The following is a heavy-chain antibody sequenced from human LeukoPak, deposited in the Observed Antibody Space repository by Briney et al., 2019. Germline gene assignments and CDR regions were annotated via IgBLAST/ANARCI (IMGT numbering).Heavy chain of an antibody. CDR3: ARVRCSGGSCYNFDY. CDR1: GGSISSYY. Sequence: SETLSLTCTVSGGSISSYYWSWIRRPPGKGLEWIGYIYYSGSTDYNPSLKSRVTISVDTSKNQFSLKLSSVTAADTAVYYCARVRCSGGSCYNFDYWGQGTLVTVSS. D-gene: IGHD2-15*01. V-gene: IGHV4-59*01. CDR2: IYYSGST. J-gene: IGHJ4*02.